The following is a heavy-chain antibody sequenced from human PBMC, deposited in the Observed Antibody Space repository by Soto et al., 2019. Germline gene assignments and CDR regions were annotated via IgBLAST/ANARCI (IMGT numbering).Heavy chain of an antibody. CDR2: ISYDAKKK. CDR3: ARATHSGSDSYMDV. V-gene: IGHV3-30*04. J-gene: IGHJ6*02. CDR1: RFTFSSFA. D-gene: IGHD1-26*01. Sequence: GGSLRLSCAASRFTFSSFAIHWVRQAPGQGLEWVALISYDAKKKDYADSVKGRFTISRDNSKNTLYLQMNSLRAEDTAIYYCARATHSGSDSYMDVWGQGTTVTVSS.